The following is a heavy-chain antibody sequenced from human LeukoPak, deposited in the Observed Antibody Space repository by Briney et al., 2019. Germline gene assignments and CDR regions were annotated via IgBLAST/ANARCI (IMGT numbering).Heavy chain of an antibody. CDR3: VRGGTYWTVS. J-gene: IGHJ5*01. Sequence: GGSLRLSCAASGFTFSIYWMSWVRQAPGKGLEWVATIKPDGSEKYHVDSVSGRFTISRDNTNDSLFLQMNSLRVDDTAVYYCVRGGTYWTVSWGQGTLVNVS. CDR2: IKPDGSEK. CDR1: GFTFSIYW. V-gene: IGHV3-7*01.